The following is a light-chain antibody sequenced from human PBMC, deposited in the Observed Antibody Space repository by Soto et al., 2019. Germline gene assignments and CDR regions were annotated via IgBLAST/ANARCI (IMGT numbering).Light chain of an antibody. CDR2: GAS. CDR3: QQYNEWSPLT. Sequence: EIVMTQSPATLSVSPGERATLSCRASQSISNYLAWYQQKPGQAPRVLIYGASTRATGIPARFSGSGSGTEFSLTISSLQSEDFAVYYCQQYNEWSPLTFGPGTKVDIK. J-gene: IGKJ3*01. CDR1: QSISNY. V-gene: IGKV3D-15*01.